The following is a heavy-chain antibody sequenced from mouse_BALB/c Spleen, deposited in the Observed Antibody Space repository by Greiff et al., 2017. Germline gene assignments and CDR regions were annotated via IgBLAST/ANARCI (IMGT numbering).Heavy chain of an antibody. J-gene: IGHJ3*01. CDR1: GFTFTDYY. V-gene: IGHV7-3*02. CDR2: IRNKANGYTT. CDR3: ARDPWFAG. Sequence: EVKLMESGGGLVQPGGSLRLSCATSGFTFTDYYMSWVRQPPGKALEWLGFIRNKANGYTTEYSASVKGRFTISRDNSQSILYLQMNTLRAEDSATYYCARDPWFAGWGQGSLVAVSA.